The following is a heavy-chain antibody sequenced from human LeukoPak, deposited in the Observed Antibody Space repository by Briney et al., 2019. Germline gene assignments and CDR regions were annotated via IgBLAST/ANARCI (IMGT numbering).Heavy chain of an antibody. D-gene: IGHD3-22*01. Sequence: GGSLRLSCAASGFTISRHAIHWVRQAPGKGLEWVAFLRYGGSNEYYADSVKGRFTISRDISKNVVYLQMNSLRVEDTAVYYCAKGAEYSSFQNWGQGTLVTVSS. CDR3: AKGAEYSSFQN. CDR1: GFTISRHA. CDR2: LRYGGSNE. J-gene: IGHJ4*02. V-gene: IGHV3-30*02.